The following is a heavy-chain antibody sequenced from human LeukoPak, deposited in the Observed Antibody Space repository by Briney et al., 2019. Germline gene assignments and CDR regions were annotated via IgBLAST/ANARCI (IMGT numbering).Heavy chain of an antibody. CDR1: GFNVRRNY. D-gene: IGHD3-22*01. CDR2: IYSGGTT. CDR3: ARAYDSSGYYYDWFDP. Sequence: GGSLRLSCAASGFNVRRNYMSWVRQAPGKGLEWVSVIYSGGTTYYADSVTGRFTISRDNSKNTVFLQMNSLRVEDTAIYYCARAYDSSGYYYDWFDPWGQGTLVTVSS. J-gene: IGHJ5*02. V-gene: IGHV3-66*01.